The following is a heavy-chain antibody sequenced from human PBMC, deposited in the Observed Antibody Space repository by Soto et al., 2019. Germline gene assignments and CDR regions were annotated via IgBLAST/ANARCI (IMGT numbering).Heavy chain of an antibody. CDR2: IYYSGST. J-gene: IGHJ6*02. Sequence: SETLSLTCTVSGGSISSSSYYWGWIRQPPGKGLEWIGSIYYSGSTYYNPSLKSRVTISVDTSKNQFSLKLSSVTAADTAVYYCARQDSSSWYGDYYYGMDVWGQGTTVT. D-gene: IGHD6-13*01. V-gene: IGHV4-39*01. CDR3: ARQDSSSWYGDYYYGMDV. CDR1: GGSISSSSYY.